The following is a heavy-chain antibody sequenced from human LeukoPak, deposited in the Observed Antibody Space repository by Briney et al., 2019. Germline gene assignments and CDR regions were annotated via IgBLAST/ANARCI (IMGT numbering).Heavy chain of an antibody. V-gene: IGHV3-30*04. CDR2: ISYDGSNK. J-gene: IGHJ6*04. Sequence: GGSLRLSCAASGFTFSSYAMHWVRQAPGKGLEWVAVISYDGSNKYYADSVKGRFTISRDNSKNTLYLQMNSLRAEDTAVYYCARGRYCSSTSCYPLTYYGMDVRSKGTTVTVSS. CDR1: GFTFSSYA. CDR3: ARGRYCSSTSCYPLTYYGMDV. D-gene: IGHD2-2*01.